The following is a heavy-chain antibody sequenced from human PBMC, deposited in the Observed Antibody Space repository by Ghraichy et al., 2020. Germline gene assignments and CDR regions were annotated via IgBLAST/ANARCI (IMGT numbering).Heavy chain of an antibody. V-gene: IGHV3-23*01. CDR2: ISGSGGST. Sequence: GESLNISCAASGFTFSSYAMSWVRQAPGKGLEWVSAISGSGGSTYYADSVKGRFTISRDNSKNTLYLQMNSLRAEDTAVYYCAKDDLTNRVGYYYYGMDVWGQGTTVTVSS. CDR1: GFTFSSYA. J-gene: IGHJ6*02. CDR3: AKDDLTNRVGYYYYGMDV. D-gene: IGHD3-10*01.